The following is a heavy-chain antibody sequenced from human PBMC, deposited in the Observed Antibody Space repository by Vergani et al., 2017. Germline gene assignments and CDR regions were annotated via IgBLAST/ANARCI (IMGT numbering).Heavy chain of an antibody. J-gene: IGHJ5*02. CDR2: IYYSGST. Sequence: QLQLQESGPGLVKPSETLSLTCTVSGGSISSSSYYWGWIRQPPGKGLEWIGSIYYSGSTYYNPSLKSRVTISVDASKNQLSLKLSSVTAADTAVYYCARRFSYYDSSGYKGWFDPWGQGTLVTVSS. D-gene: IGHD3-22*01. CDR3: ARRFSYYDSSGYKGWFDP. V-gene: IGHV4-39*01. CDR1: GGSISSSSYY.